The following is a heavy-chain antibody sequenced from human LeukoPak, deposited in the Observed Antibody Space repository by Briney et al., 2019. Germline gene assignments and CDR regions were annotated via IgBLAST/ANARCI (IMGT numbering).Heavy chain of an antibody. Sequence: GSSVKVSSKASGGTFSSYAISWVRQAPGQGLEWMGRIIPILGIANYAQKFQGRVTITADKSTSTAYMELSSLRSEDTAVYYCARDSVPPPRFYDHWGQGTLVTVSS. CDR1: GGTFSSYA. D-gene: IGHD2/OR15-2a*01. CDR2: IIPILGIA. V-gene: IGHV1-69*04. CDR3: ARDSVPPPRFYDH. J-gene: IGHJ4*02.